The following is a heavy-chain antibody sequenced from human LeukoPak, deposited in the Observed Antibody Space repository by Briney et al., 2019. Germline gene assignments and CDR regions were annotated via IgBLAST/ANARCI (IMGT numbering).Heavy chain of an antibody. CDR2: LWEDGSIV. J-gene: IGHJ5*01. CDR3: ARVVNNTAWFEY. V-gene: IGHV3-33*01. Sequence: PGGSLRLSCAASGFTLSIYGMHWVRQAPGKGLEWVAGLWEDGSIVNYAESARGRFTISRDNSKNTLYLQMNSLRAEDTAVYFCARVVNNTAWFEYGGQGTLVTVSS. D-gene: IGHD1-14*01. CDR1: GFTLSIYG.